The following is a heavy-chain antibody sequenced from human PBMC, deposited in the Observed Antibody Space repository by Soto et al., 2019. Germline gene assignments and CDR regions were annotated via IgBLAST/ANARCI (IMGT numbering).Heavy chain of an antibody. CDR1: GYSFTSYW. D-gene: IGHD6-13*01. CDR2: THPGNSES. CDR3: ATHTSTGYWDC. V-gene: IGHV5-51*01. Sequence: GDSLKXSXQGSGYSFTSYWIHWVRQMPGKGLEWMGLTHPGNSESRYSPSIQGQVTMSVDKSINTAFLQWSSLKASDSAMYYCATHTSTGYWDCWGQGTLVTVSS. J-gene: IGHJ4*02.